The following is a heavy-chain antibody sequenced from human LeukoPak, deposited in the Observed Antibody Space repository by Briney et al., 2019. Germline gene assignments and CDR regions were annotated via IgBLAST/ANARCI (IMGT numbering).Heavy chain of an antibody. J-gene: IGHJ6*02. V-gene: IGHV4-34*01. Sequence: SETLSLTCAVYGGSFSGYYWSWIRQPPGKGLEWIGEINHSGSTNYNPSLKSRVTISVDTSKNQFSLKLSSVTAADTAVYYCASRSISVGTISNDYYGMDVWGQGTTVTVSS. CDR3: ASRSISVGTISNDYYGMDV. D-gene: IGHD2-2*01. CDR1: GGSFSGYY. CDR2: INHSGST.